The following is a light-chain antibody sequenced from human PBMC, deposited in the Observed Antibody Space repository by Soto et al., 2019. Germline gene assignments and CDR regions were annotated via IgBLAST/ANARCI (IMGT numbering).Light chain of an antibody. V-gene: IGLV2-14*01. J-gene: IGLJ1*01. CDR2: AVS. CDR1: SSDVGANIF. Sequence: QSALAQPACVSLSPGQSITMSCTGTSSDVGANIFVSWHQQHPGKAPKLMIYAVSSRPSGVSYRFSGSKSGNTASLTISGLQAEDEADYYCSSYTINNSYVFGTGTKVTVL. CDR3: SSYTINNSYV.